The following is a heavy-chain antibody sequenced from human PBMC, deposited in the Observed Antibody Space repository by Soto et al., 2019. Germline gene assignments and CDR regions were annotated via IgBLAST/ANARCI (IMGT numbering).Heavy chain of an antibody. CDR2: INAGNGNT. CDR1: GYTFTSYA. D-gene: IGHD3-10*01. CDR3: ARSTYYYGSGSPWAYPHPSNAFDI. J-gene: IGHJ3*02. Sequence: VASVKVSCKASGYTFTSYAMHWVRQAPGQRLEWMGWINAGNGNTKYSQKFQGRVTITRDTSASTAYMELSSLRSEDTAVYYCARSTYYYGSGSPWAYPHPSNAFDIWGQGTMVTVSS. V-gene: IGHV1-3*01.